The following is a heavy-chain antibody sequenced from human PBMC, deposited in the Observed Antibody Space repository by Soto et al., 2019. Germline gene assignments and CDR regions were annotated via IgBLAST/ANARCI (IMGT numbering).Heavy chain of an antibody. V-gene: IGHV3-30-3*01. CDR2: ISYDGTNK. Sequence: QVQLVESGGGVVQPGRSLRLSCAASGFSFSISPMHWVRQAPGKGPEWVALISYDGTNKFYADSVKGRFTISRDNSKSTLDLQVDNLTPEYASVYYCARDPKTSGGQHWAFNYFDSWGQGTLVTVSS. CDR1: GFSFSISP. CDR3: ARDPKTSGGQHWAFNYFDS. J-gene: IGHJ4*02. D-gene: IGHD7-27*01.